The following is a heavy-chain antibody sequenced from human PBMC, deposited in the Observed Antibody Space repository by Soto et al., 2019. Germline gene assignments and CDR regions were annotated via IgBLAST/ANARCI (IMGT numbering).Heavy chain of an antibody. CDR3: XXXXXXXXXXXXXXXXXHH. CDR1: GFTFNIYG. Sequence: QVQLVESGGGVVQPGRSLRLSCAASGFTFNIYGMHWVRQAPGKGLEWVAVIWYDGSNKYYVDSVKGRFTISRENYKXXXXXXXXXXXXXXXXXXXXXXXXXXXXXXXXXXXXXHHWGQGTLVTVSS. V-gene: IGHV3-33*01. CDR2: IWYDGSNK. J-gene: IGHJ1*01.